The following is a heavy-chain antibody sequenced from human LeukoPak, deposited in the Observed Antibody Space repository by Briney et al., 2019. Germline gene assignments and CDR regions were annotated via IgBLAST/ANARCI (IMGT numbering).Heavy chain of an antibody. V-gene: IGHV4-59*01. D-gene: IGHD6-19*01. J-gene: IGHJ5*02. CDR3: ARDSAPSYSSRGDNWFDP. CDR1: GGSISSYY. CDR2: IYYSGST. Sequence: SETLSLTGTVSGGSISSYYWSWIRQPPGKGLEWIGYIYYSGSTNYNPSLKSRVTISVDTSKNQFSLKLSSVTAADTAVYYCARDSAPSYSSRGDNWFDPWGQGTLVTVSS.